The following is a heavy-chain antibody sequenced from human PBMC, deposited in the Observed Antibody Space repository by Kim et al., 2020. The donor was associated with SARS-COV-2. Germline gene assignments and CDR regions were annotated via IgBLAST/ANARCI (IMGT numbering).Heavy chain of an antibody. D-gene: IGHD5-12*01. CDR3: ARARYSLYYGIDV. CDR2: IDPSDSYT. J-gene: IGHJ6*02. CDR1: GYNFNSYR. V-gene: IGHV5-10-1*01. Sequence: GESLKISCKGSGYNFNSYRITWVRQMPGKGLEWMGRIDPSDSYTKYSPSFQGHVTISADKSISTAYLKWSSLKASDTAIYYCARARYSLYYGIDVWGQGTTVTVSS.